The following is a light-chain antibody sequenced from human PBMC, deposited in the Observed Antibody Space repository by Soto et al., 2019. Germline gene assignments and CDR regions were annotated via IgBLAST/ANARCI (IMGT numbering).Light chain of an antibody. CDR2: SAS. CDR1: HSVLSDSNNKNS. CDR3: YQYAQTFPGT. V-gene: IGKV4-1*01. J-gene: IGKJ1*01. Sequence: DIAMTHTPDSLAVALRERSTSNCNSSHSVLSDSNNKNSIAWYQPKQGQPTRLLIYSASTRDSAFPDRSSASGYGTDFSLTISSMEAEDVAVYFCYQYAQTFPGTLGRGTKVDIK.